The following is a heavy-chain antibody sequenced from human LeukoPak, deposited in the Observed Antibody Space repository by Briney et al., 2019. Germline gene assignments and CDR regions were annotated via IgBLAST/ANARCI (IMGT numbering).Heavy chain of an antibody. J-gene: IGHJ3*02. CDR1: AYTFTSYN. D-gene: IGHD3-22*01. CDR2: FNPRGGST. CDR3: ARVKPNYYDSSAYGTFDI. Sequence: SVNLSFKSSAYTFTSYNMHLVRQPPGQGLEWMGIFNPRGGSTSYAQKLKGRVTMTRDTSTSTVYMELSRLQSEDTAVYYCARVKPNYYDSSAYGTFDIWGQGTMVTVSS. V-gene: IGHV1-46*04.